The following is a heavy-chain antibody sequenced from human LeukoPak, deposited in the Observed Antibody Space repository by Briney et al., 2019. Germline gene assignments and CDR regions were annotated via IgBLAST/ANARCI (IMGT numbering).Heavy chain of an antibody. Sequence: SVKVSCKASGGTFSSYAISWVRQAPGQGLEWMGGIIPIFGTANYAQKFQGRVTITADESTSTACMELSSLRSEDTAVYHCARDETGTYNWFDPWGQGTLVTVSS. CDR1: GGTFSSYA. CDR2: IIPIFGTA. J-gene: IGHJ5*02. CDR3: ARDETGTYNWFDP. D-gene: IGHD1-1*01. V-gene: IGHV1-69*13.